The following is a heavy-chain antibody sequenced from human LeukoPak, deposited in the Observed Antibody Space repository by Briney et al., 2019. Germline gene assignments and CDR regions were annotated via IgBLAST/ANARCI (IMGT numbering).Heavy chain of an antibody. CDR1: GYTFNTYS. Sequence: ASVKVSCKASGYTFNTYSITWVRQAPGQGLEWVGWINAKTGNPTYAQGFTGRFVFSLDTSVSTAYYCARDLIYYGSGSSQGYWGQGTLVTVSS. CDR2: INAKTGNP. D-gene: IGHD3-10*01. J-gene: IGHJ4*02. V-gene: IGHV7-4-1*01. CDR3: Y.